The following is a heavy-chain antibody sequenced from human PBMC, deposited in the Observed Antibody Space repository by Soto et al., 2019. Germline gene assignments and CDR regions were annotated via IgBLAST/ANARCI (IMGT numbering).Heavy chain of an antibody. CDR3: ARGGLFGNWELFDY. J-gene: IGHJ4*02. CDR1: GGSFSGYY. CDR2: INHSGST. Sequence: SETLSLTCAVYGGSFSGYYWSWIRQPPGKGLEWIGEINHSGSTNYNPSLKSRVTISVDTSKNQFSLKLSSVTAADTAVYYCARGGLFGNWELFDYWGQGTLVTVSS. V-gene: IGHV4-34*01. D-gene: IGHD3-10*01.